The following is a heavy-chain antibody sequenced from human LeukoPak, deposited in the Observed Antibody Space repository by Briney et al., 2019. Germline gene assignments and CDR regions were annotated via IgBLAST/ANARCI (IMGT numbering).Heavy chain of an antibody. D-gene: IGHD6-19*01. V-gene: IGHV4-59*01. CDR1: GGSISSYY. CDR3: ARIPDSGRSDY. CDR2: IYYSGST. J-gene: IGHJ4*02. Sequence: PSETLSLTCTVSGGSISSYYWSWIRQPPGKGLEWIGYIYYSGSTNYSPSLKSRVTISIDTSKNQFSLKLTSVTAADTAVYYCARIPDSGRSDYWGQGTLVTVSS.